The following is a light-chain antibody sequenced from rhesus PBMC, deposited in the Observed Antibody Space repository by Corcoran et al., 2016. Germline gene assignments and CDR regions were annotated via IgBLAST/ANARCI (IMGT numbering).Light chain of an antibody. CDR1: QDISSW. CDR2: KAS. J-gene: IGKJ1*01. Sequence: DIQMTQSPSSLSASVGDKVTITCRVSQDISSWLAWYQQKPGKAPNLLIYKASSLQSGVPSRFSGSGSGTDFTLTISSLQPEDFSTYYCLQYNSSPWTFGQGTKVEIK. CDR3: LQYNSSPWT. V-gene: IGKV1-21*01.